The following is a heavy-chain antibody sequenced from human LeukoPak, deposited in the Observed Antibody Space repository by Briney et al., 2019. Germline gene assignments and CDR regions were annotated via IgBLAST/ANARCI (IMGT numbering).Heavy chain of an antibody. Sequence: SETLSLTCAVYGGSFSGYYWSWIRQPPGKGLEWIGEINHSGSTNYNPSLKSRVTVSVDTSKNQFSLKLSSVTAADTAVYYCARTPPFYDFWSGYSNSYYFDYWGQGTLVTVSS. V-gene: IGHV4-34*01. CDR2: INHSGST. CDR3: ARTPPFYDFWSGYSNSYYFDY. J-gene: IGHJ4*02. D-gene: IGHD3-3*01. CDR1: GGSFSGYY.